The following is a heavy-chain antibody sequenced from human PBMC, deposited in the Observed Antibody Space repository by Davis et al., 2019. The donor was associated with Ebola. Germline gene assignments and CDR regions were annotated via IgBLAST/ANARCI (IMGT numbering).Heavy chain of an antibody. J-gene: IGHJ6*02. Sequence: ASVKVSCKASGYTFTGYYMHWVRQAPGQGLEWMGWINPNSGGTNYAQKFQGRVTMTRDTSISTAYMELRSLRSDDTAVYYCARRGSRGNGMDVWGQGTTVTVSS. V-gene: IGHV1-2*02. CDR2: INPNSGGT. CDR3: ARRGSRGNGMDV. D-gene: IGHD3-10*01. CDR1: GYTFTGYY.